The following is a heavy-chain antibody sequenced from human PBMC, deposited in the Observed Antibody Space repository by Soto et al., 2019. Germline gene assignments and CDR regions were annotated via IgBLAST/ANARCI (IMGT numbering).Heavy chain of an antibody. CDR2: ISWNSGSI. CDR3: AKDLEYGMDV. V-gene: IGHV3-9*01. CDR1: GFTFDDYA. J-gene: IGHJ6*02. Sequence: ESGGGLVQPGRSLRLSCAASGFTFDDYAMHWVRQAPGKGLEWVSGISWNSGSIGYADSVKGRFTISRDNAKNSLYLQMNSLRAEDTALYYCAKDLEYGMDVWGQGTTVTVSS.